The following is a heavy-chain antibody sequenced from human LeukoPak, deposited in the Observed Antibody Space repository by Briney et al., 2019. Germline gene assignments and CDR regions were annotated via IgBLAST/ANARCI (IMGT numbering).Heavy chain of an antibody. J-gene: IGHJ4*02. Sequence: PGGSLRLSCAASGFTFSSYAMSWVRQAPGKGLEWVSAISGSGGSTYYADSVKGRFTISRDNSRNTLHLQMNSLRVEDTAVYYCAKAPVGWLRPLDYWGQGTLVTVSS. D-gene: IGHD5-12*01. CDR2: ISGSGGST. CDR1: GFTFSSYA. CDR3: AKAPVGWLRPLDY. V-gene: IGHV3-23*01.